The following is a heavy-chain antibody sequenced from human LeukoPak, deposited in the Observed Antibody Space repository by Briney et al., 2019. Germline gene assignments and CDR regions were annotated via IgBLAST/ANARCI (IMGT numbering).Heavy chain of an antibody. CDR3: ARIHDGTPTPSFDS. CDR1: GFTFSSYA. CDR2: ISSSPIDI. V-gene: IGHV3-21*01. J-gene: IGHJ4*02. D-gene: IGHD1-26*01. Sequence: GGSLRLSCAASGFTFSSYAMAWVRQAPGKGPDWVSSISSSPIDIYDADSVKGRFTISRDNSKNSLYLQMNSLRVEDTAVYYCARIHDGTPTPSFDSWGQGTLVTVSS.